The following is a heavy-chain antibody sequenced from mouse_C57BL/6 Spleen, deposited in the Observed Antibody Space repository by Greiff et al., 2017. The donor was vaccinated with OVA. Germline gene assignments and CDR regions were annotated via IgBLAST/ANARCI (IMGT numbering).Heavy chain of an antibody. CDR1: GFSFNTYA. J-gene: IGHJ3*01. CDR3: VREGLAYYDYDGFAY. V-gene: IGHV10-1*01. CDR2: IRSKSNNYAT. D-gene: IGHD2-4*01. Sequence: EVKLVESGGGLVQPKGSLKLSCAASGFSFNTYAMNWVRQAPGKGLEWVARIRSKSNNYATYYADSVKDRFTISRDDSESMLYLQMNNLKTEDTAMYYCVREGLAYYDYDGFAYWGQGTLVTVSA.